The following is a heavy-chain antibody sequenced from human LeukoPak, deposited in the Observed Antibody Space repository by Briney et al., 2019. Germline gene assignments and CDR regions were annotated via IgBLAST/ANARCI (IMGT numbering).Heavy chain of an antibody. V-gene: IGHV4-34*01. CDR1: GGSFSGYY. Sequence: SETLSLTRAVYGGSFSGYYWSWLRQPPGKGLEWIGEINHSGSTNYNPSLKSRVTISVDTSKNQFSLRLSSVTAADTAVYYCASDPNSGSYYYWGQGTLVTVSS. D-gene: IGHD1-26*01. J-gene: IGHJ4*02. CDR3: ASDPNSGSYYY. CDR2: INHSGST.